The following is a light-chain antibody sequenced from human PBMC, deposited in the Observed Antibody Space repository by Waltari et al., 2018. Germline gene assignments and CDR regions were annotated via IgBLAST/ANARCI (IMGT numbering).Light chain of an antibody. CDR3: QQGDTTPPT. CDR2: PGF. V-gene: IGKV1-12*01. Sequence: IHMTQSQSSVSASVGDRVSISCRASQHIGTSLAWYQQKPGKAPRLLVYPGFTLLSGVPSRFSDGGNGTDFTLTINDLHPEDFATYFCQQGDTTPPTFGPGTKVEF. CDR1: QHIGTS. J-gene: IGKJ1*01.